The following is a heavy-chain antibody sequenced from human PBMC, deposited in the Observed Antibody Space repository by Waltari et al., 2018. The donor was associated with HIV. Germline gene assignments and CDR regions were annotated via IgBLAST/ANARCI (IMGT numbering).Heavy chain of an antibody. J-gene: IGHJ6*02. CDR3: ARASGDYSFYYAMDV. D-gene: IGHD2-8*02. CDR2: ISPIFNTT. V-gene: IGHV1-69*01. CDR1: GGTFSSYA. Sequence: QVQLVQSGAEVKKPGSSVKVSCMASGGTFSSYAFNWVRQAPGQGLERMGWISPIFNTTNNAQKFQGRVRITAGESTGTAYMELSSLRSEDTAVYYCARASGDYSFYYAMDVWGQGTTVTVSS.